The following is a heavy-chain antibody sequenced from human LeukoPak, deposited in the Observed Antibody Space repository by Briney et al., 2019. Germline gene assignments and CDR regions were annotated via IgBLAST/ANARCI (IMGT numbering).Heavy chain of an antibody. D-gene: IGHD3-3*01. CDR1: GGSISSGGYS. CDR2: IYHSGST. J-gene: IGHJ4*02. CDR3: ARGLGYDFWSGYLDY. V-gene: IGHV4-30-2*01. Sequence: SETLSLTCAVSGGSISSGGYSWSWIRQPPGKGLEWLGYIYHSGSTYYNPSLKSRVTISVDRSKNQFSLKLSSVTAADTAVYYCARGLGYDFWSGYLDYWGQGTLVTVSS.